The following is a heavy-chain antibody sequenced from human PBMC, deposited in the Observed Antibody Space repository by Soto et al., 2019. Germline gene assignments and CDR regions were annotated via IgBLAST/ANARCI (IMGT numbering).Heavy chain of an antibody. CDR3: AKPPRSGITSNPLLTYFDY. J-gene: IGHJ4*02. CDR2: ISYDGSNK. D-gene: IGHD3-10*01. CDR1: GFTFSSYG. V-gene: IGHV3-30*18. Sequence: VQLVESGGGVVQPGRSLRLSCAASGFTFSSYGMHWVRQAPGKGLEWVAVISYDGSNKYYADSVKGRFTISRDNSKHTLYLQMNSLRADDTAVYYCAKPPRSGITSNPLLTYFDYRGQGTLVTVSS.